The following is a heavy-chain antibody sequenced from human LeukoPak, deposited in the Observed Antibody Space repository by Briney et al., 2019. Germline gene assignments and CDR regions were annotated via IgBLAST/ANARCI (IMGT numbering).Heavy chain of an antibody. CDR1: GYTFIGYY. D-gene: IGHD1-26*01. CDR3: ARGSSEGARRFDY. V-gene: IGHV1-2*02. Sequence: ASVKVSCKASGYTFIGYYMHWVRQAPGQGLEWMGWINPNSGGTNYAQKFQGRVNMTRDTSISTAYMELRRLRSDDTAVYYCARGSSEGARRFDYWGQGTLVTVSS. J-gene: IGHJ4*02. CDR2: INPNSGGT.